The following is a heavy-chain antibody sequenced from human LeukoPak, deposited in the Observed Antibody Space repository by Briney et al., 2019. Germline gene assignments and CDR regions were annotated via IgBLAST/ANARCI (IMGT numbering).Heavy chain of an antibody. CDR2: IKQVGSEK. Sequence: PGGSLRLXCAASGFTFSSYWMSWVRQAPGKGLEWVANIKQVGSEKYYVDSVKGRFTISRDNAKNSLYLQMNSLRAEDTAVYYCARAGDSYGKVSDYWGQGTLVTVSS. J-gene: IGHJ4*02. V-gene: IGHV3-7*01. D-gene: IGHD5-18*01. CDR1: GFTFSSYW. CDR3: ARAGDSYGKVSDY.